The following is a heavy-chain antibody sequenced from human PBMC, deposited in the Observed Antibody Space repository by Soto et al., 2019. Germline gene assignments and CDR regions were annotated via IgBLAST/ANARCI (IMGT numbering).Heavy chain of an antibody. J-gene: IGHJ4*02. CDR1: GASISSYY. CDR2: IYYSGST. Sequence: QVQLQESGPGLVKPSETLSLTCTVSGASISSYYWSWIRQPPGKGLEWIGYIYYSGSTNYNPSLKSRVTISVDTSKNHFSLKVSSVTAADTAVYYCARGTTADYWGQGILVTVSS. CDR3: ARGTTADY. D-gene: IGHD4-17*01. V-gene: IGHV4-59*01.